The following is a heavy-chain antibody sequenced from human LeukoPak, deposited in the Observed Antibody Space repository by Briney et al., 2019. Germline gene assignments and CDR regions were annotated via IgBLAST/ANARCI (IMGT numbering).Heavy chain of an antibody. D-gene: IGHD1-1*01. CDR1: GFTFSSYA. CDR2: ISSNGGST. J-gene: IGHJ4*02. V-gene: IGHV3-64D*09. CDR3: VKYGERGTFDY. Sequence: GGSLRLSCSASGFTFSSYAMHWVRQAPGKGLEYVSAISSNGGSTYYADSVKGRFTISRDNSKNTLYLQMSSLRAEDTAVYYCVKYGERGTFDYWGQGTLVTVSS.